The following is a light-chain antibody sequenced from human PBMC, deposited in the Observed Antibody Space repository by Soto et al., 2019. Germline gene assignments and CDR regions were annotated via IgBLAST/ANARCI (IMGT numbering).Light chain of an antibody. CDR1: QSISRW. V-gene: IGKV1-5*01. CDR2: EAS. J-gene: IGKJ1*01. Sequence: DIQMSQSPATLSSSVGDRVTITCRASQSISRWLTWYQQKPGKAPKLLIYEASSLESGVPSRFSGSGSGTEFTLTTSGMTPDDFATYYCQQYNSYSTFGQGTKVDIK. CDR3: QQYNSYST.